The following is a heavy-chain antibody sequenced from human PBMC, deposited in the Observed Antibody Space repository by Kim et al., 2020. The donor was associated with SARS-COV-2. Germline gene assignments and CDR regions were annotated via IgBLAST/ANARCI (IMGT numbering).Heavy chain of an antibody. CDR1: GFTFSGHW. CDR2: TNTDGHEQ. V-gene: IGHV3-7*03. Sequence: GGSLRLSCAASGFTFSGHWMSWIRQPPGKGLEWVGNTNTDGHEQYYVDSVKGRFTVSRDNAKNSLHLLMTSLRVEDTAVYYCARAPVGTGTDSWGHGT. CDR3: ARAPVGTGTDS. D-gene: IGHD1-1*01. J-gene: IGHJ4*01.